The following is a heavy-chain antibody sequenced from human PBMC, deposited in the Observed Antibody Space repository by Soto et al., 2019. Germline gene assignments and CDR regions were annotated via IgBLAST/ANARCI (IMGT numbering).Heavy chain of an antibody. CDR3: ARDAGFSGSYFDH. J-gene: IGHJ4*02. Sequence: PGGSLRLSCAASGFTFSSYGMNWVRQAPGKGLEWVAVIWYDGSNKYYVDSVKGRFTISRDNSKNTLYLQMSSLRGEDTAVYYCARDAGFSGSYFDHWAREPWSPSPQ. CDR2: IWYDGSNK. V-gene: IGHV3-33*01. D-gene: IGHD1-26*01. CDR1: GFTFSSYG.